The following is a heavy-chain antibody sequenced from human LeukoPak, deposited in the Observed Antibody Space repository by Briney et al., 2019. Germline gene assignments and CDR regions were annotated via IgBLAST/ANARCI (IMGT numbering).Heavy chain of an antibody. CDR1: GFTFSSYA. Sequence: PGGSLRLSCAASGFTFSSYAMSWVRQAPGKGLEWVSAISGSGGSTYYADSVKGRFTISRDNPKNTLYLQMNSLRAEDTAVYYCAKDQLLWFGELLHGFDYWGQGTQVTVSS. V-gene: IGHV3-23*01. D-gene: IGHD3-10*01. CDR3: AKDQLLWFGELLHGFDY. CDR2: ISGSGGST. J-gene: IGHJ4*02.